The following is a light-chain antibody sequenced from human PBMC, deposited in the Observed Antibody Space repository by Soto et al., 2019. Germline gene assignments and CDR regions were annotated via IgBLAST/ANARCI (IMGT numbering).Light chain of an antibody. V-gene: IGKV3-20*01. CDR1: QSVSSSY. CDR3: QQYGSSPPFT. J-gene: IGKJ3*01. Sequence: IVLTQSPGTLSLTPGERATLSCRASQSVSSSYLAWYQQKPGQAPSLLIYGASSRATGIPDRFSGSGSGTDFTLTISRLEPEDSAVYYCQQYGSSPPFTCGPGTRVDIK. CDR2: GAS.